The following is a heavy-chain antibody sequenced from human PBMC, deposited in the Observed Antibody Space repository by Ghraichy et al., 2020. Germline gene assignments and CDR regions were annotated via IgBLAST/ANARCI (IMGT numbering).Heavy chain of an antibody. D-gene: IGHD3-10*01. J-gene: IGHJ4*02. CDR3: AKDKVGYSYGCFDS. V-gene: IGHV3-23*01. CDR1: RFTFSSYA. CDR2: ISGSGGTT. Sequence: GGSLRLSCAASRFTFSSYAMSWVRQAPGKGLEWVSAISGSGGTTYYADSVKGRFTISRDNSKNTLYLQMNSLRVEDTAVYYCAKDKVGYSYGCFDSWGQGTLVTVSS.